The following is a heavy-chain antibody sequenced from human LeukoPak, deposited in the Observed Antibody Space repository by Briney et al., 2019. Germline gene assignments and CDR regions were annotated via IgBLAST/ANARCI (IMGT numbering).Heavy chain of an antibody. D-gene: IGHD6-13*01. Sequence: GGSLRLSCAASGFIFSSNGMHWVRQASGKGLEWVAFISYDGTFKSHADSVKGRFTISRDNSKNTLYMQMNSLRAEDTAVYYCTTLAAAHTDFDYWGQGTLVTVSS. CDR1: GFIFSSNG. CDR3: TTLAAAHTDFDY. J-gene: IGHJ4*02. CDR2: ISYDGTFK. V-gene: IGHV3-30*03.